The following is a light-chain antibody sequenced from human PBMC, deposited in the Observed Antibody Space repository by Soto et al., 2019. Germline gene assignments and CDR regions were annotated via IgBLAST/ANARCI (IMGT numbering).Light chain of an antibody. CDR2: EVS. CDR3: SSHTSSSSRVV. CDR1: SSDVGGYDY. Sequence: QSVLTQPASVSGSPGQSITISCTGTSSDVGGYDYVSWYQQHPGKAPKLMIYEVSNRPSGVSNRFSGSKSGNTASLTISGLQAEDEADYYCSSHTSSSSRVVFGTGTKLTVL. J-gene: IGLJ1*01. V-gene: IGLV2-14*01.